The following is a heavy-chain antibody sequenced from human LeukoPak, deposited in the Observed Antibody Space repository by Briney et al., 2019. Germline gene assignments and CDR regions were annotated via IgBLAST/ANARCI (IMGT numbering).Heavy chain of an antibody. D-gene: IGHD6-13*01. J-gene: IGHJ4*02. CDR3: ARAHTSSWYMDY. CDR1: GGSISSYY. CDR2: IYSSGST. V-gene: IGHV4-59*01. Sequence: KPSETLSLTCSVSGGSISSYYWSWIRQPPGKGLEWIGSIYSSGSTYYNPSLTSRVTISVDTSENQLSLMLNSVTAADTALYYCARAHTSSWYMDYWGQGTLVTVSS.